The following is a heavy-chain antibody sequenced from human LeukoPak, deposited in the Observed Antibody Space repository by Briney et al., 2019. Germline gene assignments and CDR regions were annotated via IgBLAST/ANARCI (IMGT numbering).Heavy chain of an antibody. CDR1: GFTFSNYW. CDR3: ARFAAGGSYYYYMDV. D-gene: IGHD6-25*01. CDR2: IKQDGSEN. J-gene: IGHJ6*03. Sequence: SGGSLRLSCAASGFTFSNYWMSWVRQAPGKGLEWVANIKQDGSENYYVDSVKGRFTISRDNAKNSLYLQMNSLRADDTAVYYCARFAAGGSYYYYMDVWGKGTTVTVSS. V-gene: IGHV3-7*01.